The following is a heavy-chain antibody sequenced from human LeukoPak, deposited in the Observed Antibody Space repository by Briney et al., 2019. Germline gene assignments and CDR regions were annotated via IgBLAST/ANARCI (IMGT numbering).Heavy chain of an antibody. CDR2: INSDGSST. V-gene: IGHV3-74*01. CDR3: VREGRVSGYDFDY. J-gene: IGHJ4*02. CDR1: GFTFSSYW. Sequence: GGSLRLSCEASGFTFSSYWMHWVRQAPGKGLVWVSRINSDGSSTTYADSVKGRFAISRDNAKNTLYLQMNSLRAEDTAVYYCVREGRVSGYDFDYWGQGTLVTVSS. D-gene: IGHD5-12*01.